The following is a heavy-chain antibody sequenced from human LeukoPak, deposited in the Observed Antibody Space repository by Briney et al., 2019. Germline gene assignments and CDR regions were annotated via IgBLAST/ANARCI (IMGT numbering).Heavy chain of an antibody. D-gene: IGHD3-10*01. CDR1: GFSLSTSGVG. CDR3: AHRPGDRAINWFDP. J-gene: IGHJ5*02. Sequence: SGPTLVNPTQTLTLTCTFSGFSLSTSGVGVGWIRQPPGKALEWLALIYWNDDKRYSPSLKSRLTITKDTSKNQVVLTMTNMDPVDTATYYCAHRPGDRAINWFDPWGQGTLVTVSS. CDR2: IYWNDDK. V-gene: IGHV2-5*01.